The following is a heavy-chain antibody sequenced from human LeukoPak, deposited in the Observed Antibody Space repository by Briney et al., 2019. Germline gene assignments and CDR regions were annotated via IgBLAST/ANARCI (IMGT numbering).Heavy chain of an antibody. CDR2: IKTDGSEK. CDR1: GFTFSNYW. CDR3: AKARAPLDYYYYGMDV. J-gene: IGHJ6*02. Sequence: GGSLRLSCEGSGFTFSNYWMGWVRQAPGKGLQWVANIKTDGSEKYYVDSVKGRFTISRDNAKNSLYLQMNSLRAEDTAVYYCAKARAPLDYYYYGMDVWGQGTTVTVSS. V-gene: IGHV3-7*01.